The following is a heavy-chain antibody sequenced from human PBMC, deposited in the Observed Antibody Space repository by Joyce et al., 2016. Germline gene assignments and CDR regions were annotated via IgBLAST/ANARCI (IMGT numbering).Heavy chain of an antibody. CDR2: ISYDGIDK. D-gene: IGHD6-25*01. V-gene: IGHV3-30*18. J-gene: IGHJ4*02. Sequence: QVQLVESGGGVVQPGRSLRLSCAASGLTLSNYGVHWVRQAPGKGLEWVAVISYDGIDKYYADSGKGRFTISRDNSKNTVFLEMNSLRTEDTAVYYCAKILTATYSSGWFLDYWGQGTLVTVSS. CDR3: AKILTATYSSGWFLDY. CDR1: GLTLSNYG.